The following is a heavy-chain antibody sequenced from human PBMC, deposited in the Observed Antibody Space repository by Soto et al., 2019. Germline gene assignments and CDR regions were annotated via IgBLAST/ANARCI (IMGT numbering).Heavy chain of an antibody. CDR2: IYYSGST. CDR3: ATRGGVYYYDSSEY. CDR1: GVCFSSYY. J-gene: IGHJ4*02. Sequence: AETLSLTCTASGVCFSSYYWSWVRQPPGKGLEWIGYIYYSGSTNYNPSLKSRLTISVDTSKNQFSLKLRSLRSEDTAGYYCATRGGVYYYDSSEYWGQGTLVTVSS. V-gene: IGHV4-59*01. D-gene: IGHD3-22*01.